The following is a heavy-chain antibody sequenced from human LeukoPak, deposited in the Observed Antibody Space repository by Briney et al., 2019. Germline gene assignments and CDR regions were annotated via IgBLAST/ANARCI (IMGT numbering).Heavy chain of an antibody. CDR2: IYTSGST. V-gene: IGHV4-4*07. D-gene: IGHD6-19*01. CDR1: GGSISSYY. Sequence: SETLSLTCTVSGGSISSYYWSWIRQPAGKGLEWIGRIYTSGSTNYNPSLKSRVTISVDTSKNQFSLKLSSVTAADTAVYYCARGRDSSGWYSSRGTYYFDYWGQGTLVTVSS. J-gene: IGHJ4*02. CDR3: ARGRDSSGWYSSRGTYYFDY.